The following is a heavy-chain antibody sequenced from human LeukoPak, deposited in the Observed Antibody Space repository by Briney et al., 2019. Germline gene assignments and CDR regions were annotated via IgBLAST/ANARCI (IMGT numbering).Heavy chain of an antibody. CDR1: GFTFSSYA. J-gene: IGHJ4*02. CDR3: AKDFVVVTAIRTSSFDY. Sequence: PGGSLRLSCAASGFTFSSYAMSWVRQAPGKGLEWVSAISGSGGSTYYADSVKGRFTISRDNSKNTLYLQMNSLRAEDTAVYYCAKDFVVVTAIRTSSFDYWGQGTLVTVSS. CDR2: ISGSGGST. D-gene: IGHD2-21*02. V-gene: IGHV3-23*01.